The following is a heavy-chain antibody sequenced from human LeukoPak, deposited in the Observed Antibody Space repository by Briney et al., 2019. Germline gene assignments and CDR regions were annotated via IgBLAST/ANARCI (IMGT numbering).Heavy chain of an antibody. V-gene: IGHV1-2*02. Sequence: ASLEVSCKTSGYPFTCYDNNRGRQAPGQGLEWMRWINPNSAATNYAQKFLGGVTLTWDTFISTVYMELNRLTSDDTAVYYCATSAGDYRAGHYYYMGVWGKGTSVTVSS. CDR3: ATSAGDYRAGHYYYMGV. CDR2: INPNSAAT. J-gene: IGHJ6*03. CDR1: GYPFTCYD. D-gene: IGHD4-11*01.